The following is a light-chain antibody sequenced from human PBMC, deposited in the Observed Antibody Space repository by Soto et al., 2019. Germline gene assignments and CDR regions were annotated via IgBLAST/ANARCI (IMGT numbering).Light chain of an antibody. J-gene: IGKJ1*01. V-gene: IGKV3-15*01. CDR3: KQYNTWRT. CDR1: ESVSSN. Sequence: EIVMTQSPATLSVSPGERATLSCRASESVSSNLAWYQQKPGQPPRLLIHRASTRATGIPARFSGSGSGTAFNLTISSLQSEDSAVYYCKQYNTWRTFGQGTKVEIK. CDR2: RAS.